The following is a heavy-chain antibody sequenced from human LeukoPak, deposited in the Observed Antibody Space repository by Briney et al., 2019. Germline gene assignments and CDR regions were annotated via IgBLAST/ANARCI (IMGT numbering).Heavy chain of an antibody. CDR1: GYSISSGYY. D-gene: IGHD5-18*01. CDR3: ARHGGYSYGWEHYYYYMDV. Sequence: SETLSLTCTVSGYSISSGYYWGWIRQAPGKGLEWIGNIYHSGSTYYNPSLKSRVTISVDTSKNQFSLKLSSVTAADTAVYYCARHGGYSYGWEHYYYYMDVWGKGTTVTISS. V-gene: IGHV4-38-2*02. CDR2: IYHSGST. J-gene: IGHJ6*03.